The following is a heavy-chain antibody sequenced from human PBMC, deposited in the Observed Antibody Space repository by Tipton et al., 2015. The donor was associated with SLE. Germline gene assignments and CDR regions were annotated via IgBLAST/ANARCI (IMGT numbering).Heavy chain of an antibody. CDR2: IYYSGST. J-gene: IGHJ4*02. V-gene: IGHV4-39*01. Sequence: TLSLTCTVSGDSVSRTSYNWVWVRQPPGKGLEWVGNIYYSGSTNYNPSLKSRVTMSVDTSKNQFSLKLSSVTAADTAVYYCGRQVVLTRGYSYGHFDHWGQGTLVIVSS. CDR1: GDSVSRTSYN. CDR3: GRQVVLTRGYSYGHFDH. D-gene: IGHD5-18*01.